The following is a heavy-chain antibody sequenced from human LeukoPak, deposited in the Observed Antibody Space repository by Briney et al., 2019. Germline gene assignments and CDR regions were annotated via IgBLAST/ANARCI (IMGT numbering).Heavy chain of an antibody. CDR1: GGSLSGYY. V-gene: IGHV4-34*01. J-gene: IGHJ4*02. CDR3: ARVQAEVGPGH. CDR2: INHSGSA. D-gene: IGHD1-26*01. Sequence: PSETLSLTCAVYGGSLSGYYWSWIRQPPGKGLEWIGEINHSGSATYNPSLKSRVTISVDTSKNQFSPNLNSVTAADTAVYYCARVQAEVGPGHWGQGTLVTVSS.